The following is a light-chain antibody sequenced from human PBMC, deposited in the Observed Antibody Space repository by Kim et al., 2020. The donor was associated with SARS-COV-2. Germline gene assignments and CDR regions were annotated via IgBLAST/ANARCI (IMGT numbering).Light chain of an antibody. CDR3: QAWDSSTAV. J-gene: IGLJ3*02. V-gene: IGLV3-1*01. Sequence: VLTQPPSVSVSPGQTASITCSGDKLGDKYACWYQQKPGQSPVLVIYQDSKRPSGIPERFSGSNSGNTATLTISGTQAMDEADYYCQAWDSSTAVFGGGTQLTVL. CDR2: QDS. CDR1: KLGDKY.